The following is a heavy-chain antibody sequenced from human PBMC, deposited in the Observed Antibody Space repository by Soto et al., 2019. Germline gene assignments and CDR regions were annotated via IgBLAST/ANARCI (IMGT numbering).Heavy chain of an antibody. J-gene: IGHJ6*02. D-gene: IGHD2-15*01. CDR1: GFTFSNYG. V-gene: IGHV3-30*18. Sequence: QVQLVESGGGVVQPGGSLRLACAASGFTFSNYGMHWVRQAPGKGLEWVAVISYDGRNSYYADSVQGRFTISRDNSNNTVYLHMNSLRAEDTAIYYCAKEQVRGATGIVLDGMDVWGQGTTDTISS. CDR2: ISYDGRNS. CDR3: AKEQVRGATGIVLDGMDV.